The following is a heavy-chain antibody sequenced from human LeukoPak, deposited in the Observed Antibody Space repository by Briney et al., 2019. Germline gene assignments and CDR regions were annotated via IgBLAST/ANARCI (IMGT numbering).Heavy chain of an antibody. CDR3: ASGPVGSGSYYLSYNRFDR. V-gene: IGHV3-21*01. CDR1: ALMFSIYS. D-gene: IGHD3-10*01. CDR2: IFSSSSLI. Sequence: GRSLRLSCPASALMFSIYSMNWVRQPQGKVLEWVSSIFSSSSLIYYSDSVKDRFTISRDNAKNALYLKMKSLRDEDTDVYYCASGPVGSGSYYLSYNRFDRWGQGTLVTVSS. J-gene: IGHJ5*02.